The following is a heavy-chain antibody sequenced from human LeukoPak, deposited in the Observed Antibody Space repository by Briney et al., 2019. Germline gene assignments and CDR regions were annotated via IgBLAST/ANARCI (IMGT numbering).Heavy chain of an antibody. CDR3: AKDRPLNWGYYFDY. CDR2: ISASGGTT. V-gene: IGHV3-23*01. Sequence: GGSLRLSCAASGFTFSSYAMSWVRQAPGKGLEWVSSISASGGTTYYADSVKGRFTISRDTSKNTLCLQMNSLRAEDTAVYYCAKDRPLNWGYYFDYWGQGTLVTVSS. CDR1: GFTFSSYA. J-gene: IGHJ4*02. D-gene: IGHD7-27*01.